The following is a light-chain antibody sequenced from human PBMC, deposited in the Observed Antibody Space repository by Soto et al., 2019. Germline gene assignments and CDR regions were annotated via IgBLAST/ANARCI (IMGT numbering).Light chain of an antibody. J-gene: IGLJ2*01. CDR1: SSNIGAGYD. Sequence: QSVLTQPPSVSGAPGQRVTISCTGSSSNIGAGYDVHWYQQLPGTAPKLLIYGNSNRPSGVPDRFSSSKSGTSASLAITGLDAEDAADYYCQYDGSLLSGVVFGGGTKLTVL. CDR3: QYDGSLLSGVV. V-gene: IGLV1-40*01. CDR2: GNS.